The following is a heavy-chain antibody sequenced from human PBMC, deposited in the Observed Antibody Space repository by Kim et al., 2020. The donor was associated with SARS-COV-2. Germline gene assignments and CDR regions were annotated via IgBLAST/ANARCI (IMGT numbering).Heavy chain of an antibody. D-gene: IGHD3-10*01. J-gene: IGHJ4*02. CDR2: IYPGDSDI. V-gene: IGHV5-51*01. CDR3: ARLSGSGSYYFFDH. CDR1: GYSFANYW. Sequence: GESLQISCKGSGYSFANYWIGWVRQMPGKGLEWMGIIYPGDSDIRYSASFQGQVTISADKSIGDAYLQWSSLKASDTAMYYCARLSGSGSYYFFDHWGQGTLVTVSS.